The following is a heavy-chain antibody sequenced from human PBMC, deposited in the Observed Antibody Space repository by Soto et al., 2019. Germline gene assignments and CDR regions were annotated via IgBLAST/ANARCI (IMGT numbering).Heavy chain of an antibody. D-gene: IGHD6-19*01. CDR3: TTEFGYRSGQNDH. V-gene: IGHV3-15*07. CDR1: GFTFNDAW. J-gene: IGHJ4*02. CDR2: LKGRNVGGTI. Sequence: EVQLVESGGGLVQPGGSLRLSCATYGFTFNDAWLSWVRQAPGKGLEWVGRLKGRNVGGTIDYAAPVTGRFTISSDESQNTLHLQMNSLKIEDTAVYYCTTEFGYRSGQNDHWGQGALVTVSS.